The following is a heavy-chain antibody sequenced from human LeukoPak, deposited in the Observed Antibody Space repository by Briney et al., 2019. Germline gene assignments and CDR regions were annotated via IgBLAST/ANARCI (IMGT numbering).Heavy chain of an antibody. CDR3: ARARGRYYFDY. CDR2: IYYSGST. Sequence: PSETLSLTCTVSGGSISSSSYYWGWIRQPPGKGLEWIGSIYYSGSTYYNPSLKSRVTISVDTSKNQFSLKLSSVTAADTAVYYCARARGRYYFDYWGQGTLVTVSS. D-gene: IGHD3-10*01. CDR1: GGSISSSSYY. V-gene: IGHV4-39*07. J-gene: IGHJ4*02.